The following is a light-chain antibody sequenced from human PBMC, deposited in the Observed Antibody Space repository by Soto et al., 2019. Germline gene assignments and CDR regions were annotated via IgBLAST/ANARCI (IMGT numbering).Light chain of an antibody. V-gene: IGKV1-5*01. CDR3: QQYNSPIYT. Sequence: DIQMTQSPSTLSASVGDRVTITCRASQSISSWLAWYQQKPGKAPKLLIYDASSLESGVPSRFSGSGSGTEVTLTISSLQPDEFATYYCQQYNSPIYTFGPGTKGDIK. CDR2: DAS. J-gene: IGKJ3*01. CDR1: QSISSW.